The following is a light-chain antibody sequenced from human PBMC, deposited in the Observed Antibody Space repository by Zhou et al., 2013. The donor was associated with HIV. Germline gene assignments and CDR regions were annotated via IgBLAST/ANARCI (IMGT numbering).Light chain of an antibody. CDR3: QQYANSPQT. CDR1: QSVSSN. CDR2: ETS. Sequence: EVVMTQSPATLSVSPGERATVSCRASQSVSSNLAWYQQKPGQAPRLLIYETSTRATGIPDRFTGSGSGTDFTLTFTTLGPEDFAVYYCQQYANSPQTFGQGTKVEIK. V-gene: IGKV3-20*01. J-gene: IGKJ2*01.